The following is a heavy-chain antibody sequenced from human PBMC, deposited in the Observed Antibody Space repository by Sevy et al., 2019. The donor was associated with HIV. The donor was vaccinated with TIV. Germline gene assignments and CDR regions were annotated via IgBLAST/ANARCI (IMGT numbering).Heavy chain of an antibody. V-gene: IGHV3-7*01. CDR1: GLTFSNYW. J-gene: IGHJ4*02. CDR2: IKEDGSEK. D-gene: IGHD6-19*01. CDR3: ATGAGL. Sequence: GGSLRLSCVVSGLTFSNYWMTWVRQAPGKGLEWVANIKEDGSEKYYLLSVKDRFTISRDNAKNSLFLQMNSLRVDDTGVYYCATGAGLWGQGTLVTVSS.